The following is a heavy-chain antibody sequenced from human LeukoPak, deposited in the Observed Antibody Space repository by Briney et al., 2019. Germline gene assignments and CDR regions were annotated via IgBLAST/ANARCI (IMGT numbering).Heavy chain of an antibody. D-gene: IGHD3-22*01. CDR1: GYTFTDYD. Sequence: ASVKVSCKASGYTFTDYDINWVRQAPGQGLEWMGWLSPNTGNTGYAPNFQGRVTITADESTSTAYMELSSLRSEDTAVYCCARDRTYYYDSSGYYIYWGQGTLVTVSS. CDR3: ARDRTYYYDSSGYYIY. V-gene: IGHV1-8*03. CDR2: LSPNTGNT. J-gene: IGHJ4*02.